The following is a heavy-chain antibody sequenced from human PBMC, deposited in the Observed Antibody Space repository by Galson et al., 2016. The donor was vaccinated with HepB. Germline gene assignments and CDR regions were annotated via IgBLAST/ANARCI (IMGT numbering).Heavy chain of an antibody. CDR1: GFTFNRYT. Sequence: SLRLSCATSGFTFNRYTMNWVRQAPGKGLEWVAYISSSSSYIYYADSVKGRFTISRDNAKKSLYLQMNSLRAEDTAVYYCARAPIEVDGMRHYYYGMDVWGQGTQVTVSS. D-gene: IGHD6-19*01. CDR2: ISSSSSYI. J-gene: IGHJ6*02. V-gene: IGHV3-21*01. CDR3: ARAPIEVDGMRHYYYGMDV.